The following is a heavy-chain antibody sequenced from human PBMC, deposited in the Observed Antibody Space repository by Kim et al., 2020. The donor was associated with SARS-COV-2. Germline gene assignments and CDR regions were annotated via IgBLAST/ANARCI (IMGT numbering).Heavy chain of an antibody. CDR1: GFTFSNYL. Sequence: GGSLRLSCAASGFTFSNYLMTWVRQAPGKGLEWVGNIEKDGSRTYYGDSVEGRFTISRDNAKNSLYLQMNSLRAEDTAVYHCARALEWNYGDYGPWSSAGYWGQGTLVTVSS. D-gene: IGHD4-17*01. CDR2: IEKDGSRT. J-gene: IGHJ4*02. V-gene: IGHV3-7*01. CDR3: ARALEWNYGDYGPWSSAGY.